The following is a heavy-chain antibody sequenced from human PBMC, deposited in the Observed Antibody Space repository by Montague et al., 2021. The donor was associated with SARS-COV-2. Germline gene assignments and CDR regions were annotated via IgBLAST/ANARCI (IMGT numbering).Heavy chain of an antibody. CDR2: IYSGGNTI. Sequence: SLRLSCAASGFTFGNYAMNWVRQAPEKGLEWVSIIYSGGNTIDYAESVKGRFTISRDNSKNMLYLQMNSLRAEDTAVYYCAKELALAGQYYSYGMDVWGQGTTVTVSS. D-gene: IGHD6-19*01. CDR1: GFTFGNYA. CDR3: AKELALAGQYYSYGMDV. J-gene: IGHJ6*02. V-gene: IGHV3-23*03.